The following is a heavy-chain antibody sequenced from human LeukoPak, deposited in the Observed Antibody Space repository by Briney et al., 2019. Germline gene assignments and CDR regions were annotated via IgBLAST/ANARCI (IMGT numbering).Heavy chain of an antibody. Sequence: GGSLRLSCAASGFNVSNKYTSWVRQAPGKGLEWVPVIYSGGNTYYADSVKGRFTISRDNSKNTVYLQMNSLRAEDTAVYYCARGPAAILLDYWGQGTLVTVSS. CDR3: ARGPAAILLDY. D-gene: IGHD2-2*01. J-gene: IGHJ4*02. CDR1: GFNVSNKY. V-gene: IGHV3-53*01. CDR2: IYSGGNT.